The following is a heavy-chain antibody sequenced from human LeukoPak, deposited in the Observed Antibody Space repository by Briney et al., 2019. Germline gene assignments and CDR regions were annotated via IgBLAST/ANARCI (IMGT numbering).Heavy chain of an antibody. CDR3: ARANWGSDF. Sequence: ASVKVSCKTSGYTFTNYDMNWVRQAPGQGLEWIGWMNPNSGKAGYLEKFRGRVTLTRNISINTAYMELTTLTSDDTAIYYCARANWGSDFWGQGTLVTVSS. V-gene: IGHV1-8*01. CDR1: GYTFTNYD. J-gene: IGHJ4*02. D-gene: IGHD7-27*01. CDR2: MNPNSGKA.